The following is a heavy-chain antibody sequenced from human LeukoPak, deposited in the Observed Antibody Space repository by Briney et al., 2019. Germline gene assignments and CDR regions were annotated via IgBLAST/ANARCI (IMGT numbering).Heavy chain of an antibody. V-gene: IGHV3-11*01. J-gene: IGHJ6*02. CDR1: GFTFSDYN. D-gene: IGHD3-9*01. CDR3: ARSIGLTGGGVDV. Sequence: GRSLRLSCAASGFTFSDYNMNWVRHAPGKWLEWLSYITNGGSTIHHTDSVKGQFPISRDDAKKTLYLQMNSLRDEDTAVYYCARSIGLTGGGVDVWGQGTTVTVSS. CDR2: ITNGGSTI.